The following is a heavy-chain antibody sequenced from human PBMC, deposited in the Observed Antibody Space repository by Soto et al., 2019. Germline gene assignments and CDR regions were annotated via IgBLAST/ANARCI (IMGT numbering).Heavy chain of an antibody. CDR2: ISSSSSYI. Sequence: GSLRLSCAASGFTFSSYSMNWVRQAPGKGLEWVSSISSSSSYIYYADSVKGRFTISRDNAKNSLYLQMNSLRAEDTAVYYCARDLVRIAVAGFIDYWGQGTLVTVSS. V-gene: IGHV3-21*01. J-gene: IGHJ4*02. CDR3: ARDLVRIAVAGFIDY. D-gene: IGHD6-19*01. CDR1: GFTFSSYS.